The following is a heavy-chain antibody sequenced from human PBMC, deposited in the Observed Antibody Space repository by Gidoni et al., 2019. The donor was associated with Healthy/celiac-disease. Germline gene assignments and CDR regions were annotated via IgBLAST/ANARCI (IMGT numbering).Heavy chain of an antibody. Sequence: QVQLQQWGAGLLKPSETLTPTCAVYGGSVSGYHGSWVRQPPGKGLEWSGEITHSGSTHYNPSLKSRVTISVDTSKNQFSLKLSSVTAADTAVYYCARESTFDIWGQGTMVTVSS. J-gene: IGHJ3*02. CDR2: ITHSGST. CDR3: ARESTFDI. CDR1: GGSVSGYH. V-gene: IGHV4-34*01.